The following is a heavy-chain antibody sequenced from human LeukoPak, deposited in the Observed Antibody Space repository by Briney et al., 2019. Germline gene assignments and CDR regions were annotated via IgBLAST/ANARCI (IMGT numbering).Heavy chain of an antibody. V-gene: IGHV3-48*01. Sequence: PGGSLRLSCAASGFTFSSYHMNWVRQAPGKGLEWVSYISSSSGTIYYADSVKGRFTISRDNSKNTLYLQMNSLRAEDTAVYYCARGDYYDSSGYSQYFQHWGQGTLVTVSS. CDR1: GFTFSSYH. J-gene: IGHJ1*01. CDR2: ISSSSGTI. CDR3: ARGDYYDSSGYSQYFQH. D-gene: IGHD3-22*01.